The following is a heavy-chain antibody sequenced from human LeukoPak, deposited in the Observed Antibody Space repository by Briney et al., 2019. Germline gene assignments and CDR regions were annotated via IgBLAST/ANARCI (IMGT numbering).Heavy chain of an antibody. J-gene: IGHJ4*02. D-gene: IGHD1-26*01. CDR2: ISAYNGNT. CDR1: GYTFTSYG. CDR3: ARDDGTKWEPIGTIGY. Sequence: RASVKVSCKASGYTFTSYGISWVRQAPGQGLEWMGWISAYNGNTNYAQKLQGRVTMTTDTSTSTAYMELRSLRSDDTAVYYCARDDGTKWEPIGTIGYWGQGTLVTVSS. V-gene: IGHV1-18*01.